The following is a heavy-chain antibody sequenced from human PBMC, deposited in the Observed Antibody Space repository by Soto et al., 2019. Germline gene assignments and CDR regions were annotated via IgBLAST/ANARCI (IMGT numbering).Heavy chain of an antibody. J-gene: IGHJ6*02. D-gene: IGHD5-18*01. V-gene: IGHV3-7*03. Sequence: GSLKRSCTSSGFTFSSHWMSWVRPAPGEGLEGVANINQDGSEKYYVDSVKGRFTISRDNDKNSLYLQMNSLRAEDTAVYYCARFGRAMVTFYYGMDVWGQGNTVTVSS. CDR2: INQDGSEK. CDR3: ARFGRAMVTFYYGMDV. CDR1: GFTFSSHW.